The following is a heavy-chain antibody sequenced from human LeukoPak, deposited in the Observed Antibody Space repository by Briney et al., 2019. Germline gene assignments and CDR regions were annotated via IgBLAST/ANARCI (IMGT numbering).Heavy chain of an antibody. CDR1: GFTFSSYP. V-gene: IGHV3-30-3*01. CDR2: TSHDGGDE. J-gene: IGHJ5*02. Sequence: PGGSLRLSCAASGFTFSSYPMHWVRLAPGKGLEWVAVTSHDGGDEYYANSVKGRFTISRDNSKNTLYLQMNSLRTEDTAEYFCARGQPLTGSFWTWGQGTLVTVSS. CDR3: ARGQPLTGSFWT. D-gene: IGHD1-26*01.